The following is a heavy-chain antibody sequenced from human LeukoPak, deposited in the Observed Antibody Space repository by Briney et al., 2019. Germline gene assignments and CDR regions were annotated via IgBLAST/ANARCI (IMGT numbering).Heavy chain of an antibody. CDR1: GFTFSSYG. J-gene: IGHJ4*02. D-gene: IGHD2-15*01. CDR2: ISYDGSNK. Sequence: GRSLRLSCAASGFTFSSYGMHWVRQAPGKGLEWVAVISYDGSNKYYADSVKGRFTISRDNSKNTLYLQMNSLRAEDTAVYYCARSGLYCSGGSCYSAADYWGQGTLVTVSS. CDR3: ARSGLYCSGGSCYSAADY. V-gene: IGHV3-30*03.